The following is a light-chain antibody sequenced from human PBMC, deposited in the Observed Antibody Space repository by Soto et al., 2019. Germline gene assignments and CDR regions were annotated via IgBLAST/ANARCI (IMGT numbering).Light chain of an antibody. J-gene: IGKJ4*01. V-gene: IGKV4-1*01. CDR3: QQYWSTPLT. CDR1: QSVLYYSNNKNY. Sequence: DIVMTQSPDSLAVSLGERATINCKSSQSVLYYSNNKNYLAWYQQKPGQPPKLLIYWASTRESGVPDRFSGSGSGTDFTLTISRLQAEDVAVYYCQQYWSTPLTFGGGTKVEIK. CDR2: WAS.